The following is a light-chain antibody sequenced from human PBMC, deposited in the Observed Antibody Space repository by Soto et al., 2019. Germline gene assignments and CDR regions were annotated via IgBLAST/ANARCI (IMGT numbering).Light chain of an antibody. CDR3: SSYTSSSTPYV. Sequence: QSLITQPASLSGSFVQSITISCTGTSSDVGGYNYVSWYQQHPGKAPKLMIYDVSNRPSGVSNRFSGSKSGNTASLTISGLQAEDEADYYCSSYTSSSTPYVFGTGT. V-gene: IGLV2-14*01. CDR2: DVS. J-gene: IGLJ1*01. CDR1: SSDVGGYNY.